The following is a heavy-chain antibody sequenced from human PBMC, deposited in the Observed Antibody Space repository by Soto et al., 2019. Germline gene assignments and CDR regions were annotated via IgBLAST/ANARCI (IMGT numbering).Heavy chain of an antibody. CDR1: GGTFSSYT. CDR2: IIPILGIA. V-gene: IGHV1-69*04. CDR3: ARDQWFGELLQRNLFDP. J-gene: IGHJ5*02. D-gene: IGHD3-10*01. Sequence: SVKVSCKASGGTFSSYTISWVRQAPGQGLEWMGRIIPILGIANYAQKFQGRVTITADKSTSTAYMELSSLRSEDTAVYYCARDQWFGELLQRNLFDPWGQGTLVTVSS.